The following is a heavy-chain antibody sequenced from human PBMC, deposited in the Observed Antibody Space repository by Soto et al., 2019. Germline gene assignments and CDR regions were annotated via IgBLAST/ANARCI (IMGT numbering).Heavy chain of an antibody. Sequence: VQLVESGGGVVQPGRSLRLSCSASGFTFSGYAMHWVRQAPGKGLEWVAVVSHDGRNTHYVDSVKGRFTIARDSSKNTVSLEMTSLRAEDTAVYYCAKGGRQWLVTSDFNYWGQGALVTVSS. J-gene: IGHJ4*02. CDR3: AKGGRQWLVTSDFNY. CDR2: VSHDGRNT. V-gene: IGHV3-30*18. D-gene: IGHD6-19*01. CDR1: GFTFSGYA.